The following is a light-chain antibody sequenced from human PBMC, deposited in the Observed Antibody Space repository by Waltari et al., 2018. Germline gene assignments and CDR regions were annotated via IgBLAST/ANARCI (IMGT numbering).Light chain of an antibody. Sequence: EIVLTQSPDTLSLSPGDTATLSCRASQRVTGGFIALYQQKPVQAPRLLIFSASSRATGIPDRFSGSWSGTGFTLTISSLEPEDFAVYYCQQYFTSVYTFGQGTKLEIK. CDR2: SAS. J-gene: IGKJ2*01. V-gene: IGKV3-20*01. CDR1: QRVTGGF. CDR3: QQYFTSVYT.